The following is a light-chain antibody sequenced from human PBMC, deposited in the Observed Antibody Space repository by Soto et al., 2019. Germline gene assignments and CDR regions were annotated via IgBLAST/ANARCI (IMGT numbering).Light chain of an antibody. CDR3: SSFSSDTTLFV. Sequence: QSALTQPASVSGSPGQSITISCPGANSDIGDWNYVSWYQQSQGKATKLIIYEVNYRPSGVSYRFSGSKSCNTASLTISGLQAEDEADYYCSSFSSDTTLFVFGGVTKVTVL. J-gene: IGLJ1*01. CDR2: EVN. V-gene: IGLV2-14*01. CDR1: NSDIGDWNY.